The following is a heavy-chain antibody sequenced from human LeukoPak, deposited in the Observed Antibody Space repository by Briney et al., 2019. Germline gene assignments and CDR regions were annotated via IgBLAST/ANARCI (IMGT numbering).Heavy chain of an antibody. J-gene: IGHJ6*02. Sequence: PRGSLRLSCAASGFTFSSYSMNWVRQAPGKGLEWVSSISISSSYIYYADSVKGRFTISRDNAKNSLYLQMNSLRAEDTAVYYCARAVDNCSSTSCSLYYYYGMDVWGQGTTVTVSS. V-gene: IGHV3-21*01. CDR3: ARAVDNCSSTSCSLYYYYGMDV. CDR1: GFTFSSYS. D-gene: IGHD2-2*01. CDR2: ISISSSYI.